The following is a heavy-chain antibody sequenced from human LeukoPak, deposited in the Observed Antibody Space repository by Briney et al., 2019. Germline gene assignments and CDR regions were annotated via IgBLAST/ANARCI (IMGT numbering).Heavy chain of an antibody. CDR3: ARGDSSGYPFDEFDY. V-gene: IGHV3-48*02. D-gene: IGHD3-22*01. J-gene: IGHJ4*02. Sequence: GGSLRLSCAASGFTFSSYSMTWVRQAPGKGLEWVSYISSSSSTIYYADSVKGRFTISRDNAKNSLYLQMNGLRDEDTAVYYCARGDSSGYPFDEFDYWGQGTLVTVSS. CDR2: ISSSSSTI. CDR1: GFTFSSYS.